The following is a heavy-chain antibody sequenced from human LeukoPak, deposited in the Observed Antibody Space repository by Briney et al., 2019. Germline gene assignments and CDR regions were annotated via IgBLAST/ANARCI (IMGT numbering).Heavy chain of an antibody. CDR1: GGSISSYY. V-gene: IGHV4-59*08. CDR3: ARRAGATLLDY. D-gene: IGHD1-26*01. Sequence: SETLSLTCTVSGGSISSYYWSWIRQPPGKGLEWIGYIYYSGSTNYNPSLKSRVTISVDTSKNQFSLKLSSVTAADTAVYYCARRAGATLLDYWGQGTLVTVSS. J-gene: IGHJ4*02. CDR2: IYYSGST.